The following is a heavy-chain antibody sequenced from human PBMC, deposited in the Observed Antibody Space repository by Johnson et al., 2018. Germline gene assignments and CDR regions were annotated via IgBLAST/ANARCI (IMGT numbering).Heavy chain of an antibody. V-gene: IGHV1-69*12. CDR1: RGTFNTYA. D-gene: IGHD3-9*01. J-gene: IGHJ4*02. CDR2: IAPLFGTT. CDR3: ARGRGHYDILSAYYGD. Sequence: QVQLVQSGAEVKKPGSSVKVSCKASRGTFNTYAISWVRQAPGQGLEWMGGIAPLFGTTNYAQKFQDRVTFTADESTSPAPVYLEGRSLRSEDTAVYYCARGRGHYDILSAYYGDCGQGTLVTVSS.